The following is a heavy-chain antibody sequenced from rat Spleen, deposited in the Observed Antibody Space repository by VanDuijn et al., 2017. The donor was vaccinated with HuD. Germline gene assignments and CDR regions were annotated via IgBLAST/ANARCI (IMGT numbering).Heavy chain of an antibody. J-gene: IGHJ2*01. D-gene: IGHD5-1*01. V-gene: IGHV6-6*01. CDR3: AFQLGALGDY. Sequence: EVQVLESGGGLVQPGNSLKLSCATSGFTFSTAWMYWYRQFPEKRLEWVARIKAKSNNYATDYTESVKGRFTISRDDSKSSIYLQMNNLKEEDTAIYYCAFQLGALGDYWGQGVMVTVSS. CDR1: GFTFSTAW. CDR2: IKAKSNNYAT.